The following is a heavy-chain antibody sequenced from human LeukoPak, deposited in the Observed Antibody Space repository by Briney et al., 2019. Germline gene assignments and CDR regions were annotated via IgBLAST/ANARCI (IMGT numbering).Heavy chain of an antibody. CDR3: ARERVRRVGVHYYYYYMDV. V-gene: IGHV4-34*01. J-gene: IGHJ6*03. CDR2: INHSGST. CDR1: GGSLSGYY. D-gene: IGHD3-10*01. Sequence: SETLSLTCAVYGGSLSGYYWSWIRQPPGKGLEWIGEINHSGSTNYNPSLKSRVTIEVNTSKNQFSLKLSSVTAADTAVYYCARERVRRVGVHYYYYYMDVWGKGTTVTVSS.